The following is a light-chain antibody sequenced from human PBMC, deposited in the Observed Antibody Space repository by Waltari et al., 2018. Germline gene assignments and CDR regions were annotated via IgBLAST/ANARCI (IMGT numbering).Light chain of an antibody. CDR2: VNSDGSH. V-gene: IGLV4-69*01. Sequence: QLVLTQSPSASASLGASVKLTRTLSRGHNNYAIPWQQQQPEKGPRYLMKVNSDGSHSKGDGIPDRFSGSSSGAERYLTISSLQPDDDADYYCQTWGAATVVFGGGTKLTVL. CDR3: QTWGAATVV. CDR1: RGHNNYA. J-gene: IGLJ2*01.